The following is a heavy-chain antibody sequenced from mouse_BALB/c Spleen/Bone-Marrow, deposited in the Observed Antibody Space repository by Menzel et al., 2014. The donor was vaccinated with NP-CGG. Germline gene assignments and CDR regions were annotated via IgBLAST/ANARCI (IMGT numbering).Heavy chain of an antibody. J-gene: IGHJ1*01. CDR3: ARDHYYGSSYNWYFDV. V-gene: IGHV3-6*02. CDR2: ISYDGSN. D-gene: IGHD1-1*01. Sequence: EVKLMESGPGLVKPSLSLSLTCSVTGYSITSGYYWNWIRQFPGNKLEWMGYISYDGSNNYNPSLKNRISITRDTSKNQFFLKLNSVTTEDTATYYCARDHYYGSSYNWYFDVWGAGTTVTVSS. CDR1: GYSITSGYY.